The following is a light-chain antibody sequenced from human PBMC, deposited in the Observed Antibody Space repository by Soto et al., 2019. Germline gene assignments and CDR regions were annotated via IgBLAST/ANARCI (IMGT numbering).Light chain of an antibody. V-gene: IGKV3-20*01. CDR1: QSVSSSY. Sequence: EIVLTQSPGTLSLSPGERATLSCRASQSVSSSYLAWYQQKPGQAPRLLIYGASSRATGIPDRFSGSGSGTDFTLTISRLEPEAFAVYYCQQYCRSPAFGGGTKVEIK. CDR3: QQYCRSPA. J-gene: IGKJ4*01. CDR2: GAS.